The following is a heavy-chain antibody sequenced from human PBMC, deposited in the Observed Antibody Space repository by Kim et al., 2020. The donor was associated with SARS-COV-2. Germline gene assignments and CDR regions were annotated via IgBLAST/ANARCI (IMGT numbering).Heavy chain of an antibody. V-gene: IGHV4-39*01. CDR2: IYYSGST. CDR3: ARHQDGDYFFDY. J-gene: IGHJ4*02. Sequence: SETLSLTCTVSGGSISSSSYYWGWIRQPPGKGLEWIGSIYYSGSTYYNPSLKSRVTISVDTSKNQFSLKLSSVTAADTAVYYCARHQDGDYFFDYWGQGTLVTVSS. CDR1: GGSISSSSYY. D-gene: IGHD4-17*01.